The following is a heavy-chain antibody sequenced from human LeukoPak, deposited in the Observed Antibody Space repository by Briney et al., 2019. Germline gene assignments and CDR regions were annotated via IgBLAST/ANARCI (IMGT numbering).Heavy chain of an antibody. CDR2: IYWDDDK. CDR1: GFSLSTSGVG. J-gene: IGHJ4*02. CDR3: FKQKTAYDILADFLGFHCFDY. D-gene: IGHD3-9*01. Sequence: SGPPLVKPTQTLTLTCSISGFSLSTSGVGVGWNRQPPGKALEWLALIYWDDDKRYSPSLKSRLTITKDTSKNQVVLTMTNMDPVDTATYFFFKQKTAYDILADFLGFHCFDYWGQGTLVTVSS. V-gene: IGHV2-5*02.